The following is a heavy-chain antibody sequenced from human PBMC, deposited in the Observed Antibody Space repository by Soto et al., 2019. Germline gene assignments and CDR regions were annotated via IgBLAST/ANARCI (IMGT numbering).Heavy chain of an antibody. CDR1: GFAFSTYA. D-gene: IGHD2-15*01. V-gene: IGHV3-23*01. CDR3: AKDRLPTSGQRFYFDS. Sequence: DVNLLQSGGGSAQPGGSLRLSCATSGFAFSTYAMTWVRQVPGRGLEWVSTILPDETGFYTVSVKGRFTISRDNFRGILYLQMNDLWVEDAASYFCAKDRLPTSGQRFYFDSGGQGSLVTVSS. J-gene: IGHJ4*02. CDR2: ILPDETG.